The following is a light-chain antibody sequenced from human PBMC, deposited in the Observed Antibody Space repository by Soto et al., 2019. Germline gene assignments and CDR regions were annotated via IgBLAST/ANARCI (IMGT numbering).Light chain of an antibody. V-gene: IGKV3-11*01. Sequence: EIVLTQSPATLSLSPGDRATLSCRASKSVGKYLAWYQQKPGQLPRLLIYDVSNRATGIPARFSGTGSGTDFTLTISTLEPEDFAVYYCQQYGSSPRTFGPGTKVDIK. J-gene: IGKJ1*01. CDR1: KSVGKY. CDR2: DVS. CDR3: QQYGSSPRT.